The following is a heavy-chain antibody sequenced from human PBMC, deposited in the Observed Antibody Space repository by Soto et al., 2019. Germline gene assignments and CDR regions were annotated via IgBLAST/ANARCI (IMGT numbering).Heavy chain of an antibody. J-gene: IGHJ6*02. D-gene: IGHD2-8*01. CDR1: GGTFRTAA. CDR3: ARDNDRPQLGGNYYYILDV. V-gene: IGHV1-69*12. Sequence: QVQLEQYEAEVKKPGSSVRVSCKASGGTFRTAAISWVRQAPGQGLEWMGGIMPVFRTPDYAQKFQGRVTITADESTNTAYMELSGLRSDDTAVYYCARDNDRPQLGGNYYYILDVWGQGTTITVSS. CDR2: IMPVFRTP.